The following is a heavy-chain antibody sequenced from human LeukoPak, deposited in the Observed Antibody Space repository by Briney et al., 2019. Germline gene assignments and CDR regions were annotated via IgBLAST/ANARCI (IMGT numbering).Heavy chain of an antibody. Sequence: GRSLSLSCAASRFTFDDYAIHCVRQSPGKGLEGVSGISWNSGSIGYADSVKGRLTISRDNANNSLYLQMNSLRAEDTALYYCAKAAARWLQPYFDYWGQGTLVTVSS. CDR1: RFTFDDYA. J-gene: IGHJ4*02. D-gene: IGHD5-24*01. CDR2: ISWNSGSI. V-gene: IGHV3-9*01. CDR3: AKAAARWLQPYFDY.